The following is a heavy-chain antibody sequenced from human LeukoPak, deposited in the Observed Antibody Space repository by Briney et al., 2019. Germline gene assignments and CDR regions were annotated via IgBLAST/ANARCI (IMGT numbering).Heavy chain of an antibody. CDR3: ARVIPSSIAARPIDY. V-gene: IGHV1-8*01. CDR1: GYTFTSYD. CDR2: MNPNSGNT. Sequence: PWASVKVSCKDSGYTFTSYDINWVRQATGQGLEWMGWMNPNSGNTGYAQKFQGRVTMTRNTSISTAYMELSSLRSEDTAVYYCARVIPSSIAARPIDYWGQGTLVTVSS. D-gene: IGHD6-6*01. J-gene: IGHJ4*02.